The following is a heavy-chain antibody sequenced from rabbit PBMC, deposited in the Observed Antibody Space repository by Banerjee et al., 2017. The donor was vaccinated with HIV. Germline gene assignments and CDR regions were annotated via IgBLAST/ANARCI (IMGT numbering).Heavy chain of an antibody. CDR3: ARNAGYANGGDGYFKL. V-gene: IGHV1S40*01. CDR2: IYAGSSDYT. D-gene: IGHD6-1*01. J-gene: IGHJ4*01. CDR1: GFSFSSGYD. Sequence: QSLEESGGDLVKPGASLTLTCTASGFSFSSGYDMCWVRQAPGKGLEWIACIYAGSSDYTYYASWAKGRFTISKTSSTTVTLQMTSLTAADTATYFRARNAGYANGGDGYFKLWGQGTLVTVS.